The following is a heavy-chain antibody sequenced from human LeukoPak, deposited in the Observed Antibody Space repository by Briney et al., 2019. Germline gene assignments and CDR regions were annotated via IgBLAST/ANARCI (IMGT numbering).Heavy chain of an antibody. CDR1: GFTFKLYW. CDR2: INHDGSDT. D-gene: IGHD1-14*01. V-gene: IGHV3-74*01. CDR3: ARGRQHHDF. J-gene: IGHJ4*02. Sequence: GGSLRLSCAASGFTFKLYWMHWVRQVPGRGPVWVSRINHDGSDTIYADSVRGRFTISRDDAKNSLYLQMNSLRVADTAVYYCARGRQHHDFWGQGTLVTVSS.